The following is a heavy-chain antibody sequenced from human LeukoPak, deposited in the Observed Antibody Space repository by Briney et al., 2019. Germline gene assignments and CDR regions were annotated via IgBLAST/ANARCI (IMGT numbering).Heavy chain of an antibody. Sequence: ASVKVSCKASGYRFTGYYIHWVRRAPGQGLEWMGWINPHSGGTKFAQKFQGRVTMTRDTSISTAYMEVSRLRSDDAAVYYCAREYYDILTGSLDYWGQGTLVTVSS. CDR1: GYRFTGYY. CDR3: AREYYDILTGSLDY. D-gene: IGHD3-9*01. CDR2: INPHSGGT. J-gene: IGHJ4*02. V-gene: IGHV1-2*02.